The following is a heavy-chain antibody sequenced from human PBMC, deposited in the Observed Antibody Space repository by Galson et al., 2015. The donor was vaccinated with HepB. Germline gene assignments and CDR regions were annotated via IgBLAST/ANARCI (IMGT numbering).Heavy chain of an antibody. CDR1: GFTVSSNY. CDR3: ARDEGYSGYGSFDY. J-gene: IGHJ4*02. CDR2: IYSGGST. Sequence: SLRLSCAASGFTVSSNYMSWVRQAPGKGLEWVSVIYSGGSTYYADSVKGRFTISRDNSKNTLYLQMNSLRAEDTAVYYCARDEGYSGYGSFDYWGQGTLVTVSS. D-gene: IGHD5-12*01. V-gene: IGHV3-66*01.